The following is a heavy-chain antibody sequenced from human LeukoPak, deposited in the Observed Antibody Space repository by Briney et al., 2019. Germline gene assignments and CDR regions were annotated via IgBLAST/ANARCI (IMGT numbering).Heavy chain of an antibody. J-gene: IGHJ6*02. CDR1: GYTFTGYY. V-gene: IGHV1-2*06. Sequence: ASVKVSCKASGYTFTGYYMHWVRQAPGRGLEWMGRINPDSGGTNYAQKFQGRVTMTRGTNISTAYMELSRLRSADTAVYYSARGAQERRGMDGWGQGTTVTVSS. CDR2: INPDSGGT. CDR3: ARGAQERRGMDG.